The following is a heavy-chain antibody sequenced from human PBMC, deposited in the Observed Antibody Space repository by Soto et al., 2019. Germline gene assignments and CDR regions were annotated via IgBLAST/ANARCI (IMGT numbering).Heavy chain of an antibody. CDR1: GLPFSRYA. V-gene: IGHV3-30-3*01. J-gene: IGHJ6*02. CDR3: ARPRMTTTTRYHGMDV. CDR2: VSFDGSND. D-gene: IGHD4-17*01. Sequence: QVQLVESGGGVVQPGGSLRLSCSASGLPFSRYAMPWVGKAPGEGLDWVAVVSFDGSNDNYAESVRGRFTISRDTSKNTLYLQMNSLRPEDTAVYFCARPRMTTTTRYHGMDVWGRGTTVTVSS.